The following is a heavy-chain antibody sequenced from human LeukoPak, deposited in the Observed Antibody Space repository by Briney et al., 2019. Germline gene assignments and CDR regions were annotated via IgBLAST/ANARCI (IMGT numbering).Heavy chain of an antibody. V-gene: IGHV4-39*07. CDR2: IYYSGST. CDR1: GGSISSSSYY. D-gene: IGHD6-13*01. Sequence: SETLSLTCTVSGGSISSSSYYWGWIRQPPGKGLEWIGSIYYSGSTYYNPSLKSRVTISVDTSKNQFSLKLSSVTAADTAVYYCARDVGYSSSWSSRGWFDPWGQGTLVTVSS. J-gene: IGHJ5*02. CDR3: ARDVGYSSSWSSRGWFDP.